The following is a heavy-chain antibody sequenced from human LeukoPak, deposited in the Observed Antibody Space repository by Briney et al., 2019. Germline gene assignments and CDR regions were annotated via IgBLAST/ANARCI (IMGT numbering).Heavy chain of an antibody. D-gene: IGHD1-26*01. CDR1: GFTFNSYA. CDR2: ISGSGGGT. Sequence: PGGSLGLSCAASGFTFNSYAMSWVRQAPEKGLEWVATISGSGGGTYYADSVKGRFTIPRDDSKNTLYLQMNSLRAEDTAVYYCAKDLGRYRNNYFDYWGQGTLVTVSS. J-gene: IGHJ4*02. V-gene: IGHV3-23*01. CDR3: AKDLGRYRNNYFDY.